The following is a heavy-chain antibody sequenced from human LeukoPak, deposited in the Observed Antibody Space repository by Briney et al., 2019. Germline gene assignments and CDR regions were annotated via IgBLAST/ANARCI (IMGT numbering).Heavy chain of an antibody. D-gene: IGHD4-17*01. V-gene: IGHV3-23*01. Sequence: PGGSLRLSCAASGFTFSSYAMSWVRQAPGKGLEWVSAISGSGGSTYYADSVKGRFTISRDNSKNTLYLQMNSLRAEETAVYYCAKDRRDYGDYYFDYWGQGTLVTVSS. J-gene: IGHJ4*02. CDR1: GFTFSSYA. CDR2: ISGSGGST. CDR3: AKDRRDYGDYYFDY.